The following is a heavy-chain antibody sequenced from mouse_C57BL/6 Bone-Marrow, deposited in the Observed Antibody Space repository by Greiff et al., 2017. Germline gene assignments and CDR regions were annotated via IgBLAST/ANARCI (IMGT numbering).Heavy chain of an antibody. V-gene: IGHV1-4*01. D-gene: IGHD2-3*01. Sequence: QVQLQQSGAELARPGASVKMSCKASGYTFTSYTMHWVKQRPGQGLEWIGYINPSSGYTKYKQKFKDKATLTADKSSSTAYMQLSSLTSEDSAVYYCASGRNGYYVLYYAMDYWGQGTSVTVSS. CDR3: ASGRNGYYVLYYAMDY. CDR2: INPSSGYT. J-gene: IGHJ4*01. CDR1: GYTFTSYT.